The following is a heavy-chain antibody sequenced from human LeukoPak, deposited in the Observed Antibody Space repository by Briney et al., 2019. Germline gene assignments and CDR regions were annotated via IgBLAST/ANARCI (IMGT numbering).Heavy chain of an antibody. J-gene: IGHJ4*02. D-gene: IGHD6-13*01. Sequence: PSETLSLTCTVSGGSISSYYWSWIRQPPGKGLEWVGYIYYSGGTNYNPSLKSRVTISVDTSKNQFSLKLSSVTAADTAVYYCARAPAAAGTHFDYWGQGTLVTVSS. CDR1: GGSISSYY. CDR2: IYYSGGT. V-gene: IGHV4-59*01. CDR3: ARAPAAAGTHFDY.